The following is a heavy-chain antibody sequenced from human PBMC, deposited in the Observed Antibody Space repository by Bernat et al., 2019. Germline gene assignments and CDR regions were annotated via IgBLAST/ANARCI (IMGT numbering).Heavy chain of an antibody. CDR2: ISGTGDNT. J-gene: IGHJ3*02. Sequence: EVQLLESGGGLVQPGGSLRLSCAASGVTFSTYAMSWVRQAPGKGLEWVSIISGTGDNTYYADSVKGRFTISRDNSKNTLHLQMNSLRAEDTAVYYCAKSRVGGAYDPCDIWGQGTMVTVSS. CDR3: AKSRVGGAYDPCDI. CDR1: GVTFSTYA. D-gene: IGHD2-15*01. V-gene: IGHV3-23*01.